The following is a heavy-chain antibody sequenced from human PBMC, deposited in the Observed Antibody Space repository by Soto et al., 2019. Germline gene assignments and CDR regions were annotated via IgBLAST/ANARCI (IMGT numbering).Heavy chain of an antibody. D-gene: IGHD3-3*01. Sequence: QVQLQESGPGLVKPSETLSLTCTVSGGSVSSGSYYWSWIRQPPGKGLEWIGYIYYSGSTNYNPSLKSRVNISGDTSKNQFSLKLSSVTAADTAVYYCAREEVLRFLEWLPQGIMDVWGQGTTVTVSS. CDR1: GGSVSSGSYY. V-gene: IGHV4-61*01. CDR3: AREEVLRFLEWLPQGIMDV. CDR2: IYYSGST. J-gene: IGHJ6*02.